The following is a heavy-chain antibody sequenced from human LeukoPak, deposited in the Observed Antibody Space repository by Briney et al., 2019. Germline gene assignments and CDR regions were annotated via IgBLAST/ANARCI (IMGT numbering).Heavy chain of an antibody. CDR2: ISPSGVIT. D-gene: IGHD3-3*01. J-gene: IGHJ3*02. Sequence: ASVKVSCKASGYTFTSYYMHWVRQAPGQGLEWMGIISPSGVITSYPQKFQGRVTMTRDTSTSTVYMELSSLRSEDTAVYYCARDFTRSGFWSGYYAFDIWGQGTMVTVSS. V-gene: IGHV1-46*01. CDR3: ARDFTRSGFWSGYYAFDI. CDR1: GYTFTSYY.